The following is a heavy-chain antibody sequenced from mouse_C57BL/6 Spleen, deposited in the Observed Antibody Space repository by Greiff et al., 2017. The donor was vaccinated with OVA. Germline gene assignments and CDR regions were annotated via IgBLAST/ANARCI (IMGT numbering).Heavy chain of an antibody. V-gene: IGHV14-4*01. Sequence: VQLQQSGAELVRPGASVKLSCTASGFNIKDDYMHWVKQRPEQGLEWIGWIDPENGDTEYASKFQGKATITADTSSNTAYLQLSSLTSEDTAVYYCTTFYEVFAYWGQGTLVTVSA. CDR2: IDPENGDT. CDR3: TTFYEVFAY. J-gene: IGHJ3*01. CDR1: GFNIKDDY. D-gene: IGHD2-3*01.